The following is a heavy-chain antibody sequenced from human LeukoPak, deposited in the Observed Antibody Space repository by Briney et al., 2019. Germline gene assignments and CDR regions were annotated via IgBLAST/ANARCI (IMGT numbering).Heavy chain of an antibody. J-gene: IGHJ4*02. CDR3: ATYDSRGYYGY. D-gene: IGHD3-22*01. V-gene: IGHV3-30-3*01. CDR1: GFTFSSYA. CDR2: ISYDGSNK. Sequence: GGSLRLSCAASGFTFSSYAMHWVRQAPGKGLEWVAVISYDGSNKYYADSVKGRFTISRDDSKNTLYLQMNSLRPEDTAVYYCATYDSRGYYGYWGQGTLVTVSS.